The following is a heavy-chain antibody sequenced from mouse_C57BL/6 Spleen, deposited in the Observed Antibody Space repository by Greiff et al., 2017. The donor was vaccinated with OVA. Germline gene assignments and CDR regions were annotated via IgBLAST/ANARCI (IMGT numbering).Heavy chain of an antibody. CDR2: ISSGGSYT. CDR1: GFTFSSYG. CDR3: ARHIGYDFYYFDY. Sequence: EVKLMESGGDLVKPGGSLKLSCAASGFTFSSYGMSWVRQTPDKRLEWVATISSGGSYTYYPDSVKGRFTISRDNAKNTLYLQMSSLKSEDTAMYYCARHIGYDFYYFDYWGQGTTLTVSS. D-gene: IGHD2-2*01. V-gene: IGHV5-6*01. J-gene: IGHJ2*01.